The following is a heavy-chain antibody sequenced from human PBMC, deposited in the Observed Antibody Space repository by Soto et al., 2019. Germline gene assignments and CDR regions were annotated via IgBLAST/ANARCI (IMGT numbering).Heavy chain of an antibody. J-gene: IGHJ4*02. CDR3: ARGRTIYCSGASCYQN. Sequence: PSETLSLTCAVSSGSISSSNWWSWVRQPPGKGLEWIGEIYHSGSTNYNPSLKSRVTISVDKSKNQFSLKLSSVTAADTAVYYCARGRTIYCSGASCYQNWGQATLVTVSS. D-gene: IGHD2-15*01. CDR2: IYHSGST. V-gene: IGHV4-4*02. CDR1: SGSISSSNW.